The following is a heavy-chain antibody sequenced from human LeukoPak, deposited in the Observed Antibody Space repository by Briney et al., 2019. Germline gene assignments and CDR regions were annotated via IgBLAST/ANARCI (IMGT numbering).Heavy chain of an antibody. CDR1: GGSIGSSNW. V-gene: IGHV4-4*02. D-gene: IGHD3-22*01. Sequence: KTSGTLSLTCAVSGGSIGSSNWWSWVRQPPGKGLEWIGEIYHSGSTNYNPSLKSRVTISVDKSKNQFSLKLSSVTAADTAVYYCARKNGEYYDSSGYPKTPNWFDPWGQGTLVTVSS. CDR3: ARKNGEYYDSSGYPKTPNWFDP. J-gene: IGHJ5*02. CDR2: IYHSGST.